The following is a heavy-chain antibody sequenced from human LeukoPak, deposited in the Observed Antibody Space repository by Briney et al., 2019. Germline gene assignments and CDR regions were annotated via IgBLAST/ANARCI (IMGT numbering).Heavy chain of an antibody. V-gene: IGHV3-66*01. Sequence: TGGSLRLSCAASGFTVSSDFMIWVRQAPGKGLEWVSKIDGGGPTNYADSVKGRFTVSRDNSKNTLYLQMNALRVEDTAMYYRANRGYWGQGTLVTVSS. CDR1: GFTVSSDF. J-gene: IGHJ4*02. CDR3: ANRGY. CDR2: IDGGGPT.